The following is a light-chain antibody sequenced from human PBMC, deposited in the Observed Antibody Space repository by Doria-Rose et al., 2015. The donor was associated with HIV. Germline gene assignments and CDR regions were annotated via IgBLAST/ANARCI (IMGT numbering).Light chain of an antibody. J-gene: IGKJ2*01. V-gene: IGKV4-1*01. CDR2: WAS. Sequence: DIVLTQSPDSLAVSLGERATINCKSSQSVLYSSNNKNYLAWYQHKPGQPPKLIIYWASTRESGVPDRFSGSGSGTDFTLTISSLQAEDVAVYYCQRYYSGYTFGQGTKLEIK. CDR3: QRYYSGYT. CDR1: QSVLYSSNNKNY.